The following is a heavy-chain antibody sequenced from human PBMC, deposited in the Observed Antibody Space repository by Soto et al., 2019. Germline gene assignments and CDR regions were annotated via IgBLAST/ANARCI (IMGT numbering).Heavy chain of an antibody. CDR3: ARLYYYDSSGSAEH. V-gene: IGHV4-39*01. J-gene: IGHJ1*01. CDR1: GGSISSSSYY. Sequence: QLQLQESGPGLVKPSETLSLTCTVSGGSISSSSYYWGWIRQPPGKGLEWIGSIYYSGSTYYNPSLKSRVTISVDTSKNQFSLKLSSVPAADTAVYYCARLYYYDSSGSAEHWGQGTLVTVSS. CDR2: IYYSGST. D-gene: IGHD3-22*01.